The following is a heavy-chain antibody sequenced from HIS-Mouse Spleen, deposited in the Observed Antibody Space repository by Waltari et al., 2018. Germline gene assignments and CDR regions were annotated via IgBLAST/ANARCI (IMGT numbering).Heavy chain of an antibody. D-gene: IGHD4-4*01. V-gene: IGHV1-8*01. CDR2: MNPNSGTT. Sequence: QMQLVHSGAEVKKPVVSVKVSGRASGDPFRSSDIILVRQATGQGVEGMGWMNPNSGTTGYAQKFQGRVTMTRNTSISTAYMELSSLRSEDTAVYYCARGHDYSNYFDYWGQGTLVTVSS. CDR1: GDPFRSSD. J-gene: IGHJ4*02. CDR3: ARGHDYSNYFDY.